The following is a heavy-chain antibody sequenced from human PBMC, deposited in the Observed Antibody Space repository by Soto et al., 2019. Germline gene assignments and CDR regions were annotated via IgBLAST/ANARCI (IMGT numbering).Heavy chain of an antibody. CDR2: INAGNGKT. CDR3: ARGAMSGTWGFDY. Sequence: ASAKVSCKASGYTFTSYGISWVRQAPGQGLEWMGWINAGNGKTKYSQKFQGRITITRDTSASTAYMELSSLRSEDTAMYYCARGAMSGTWGFDYWGQGTLVTVSS. D-gene: IGHD6-19*01. CDR1: GYTFTSYG. V-gene: IGHV1-3*01. J-gene: IGHJ4*02.